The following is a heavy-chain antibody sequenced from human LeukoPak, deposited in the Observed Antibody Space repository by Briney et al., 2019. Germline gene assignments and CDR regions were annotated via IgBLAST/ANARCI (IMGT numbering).Heavy chain of an antibody. CDR3: ASRFDILTGYDAFDI. J-gene: IGHJ3*02. D-gene: IGHD3-9*01. V-gene: IGHV3-30*04. CDR2: ISYDGSNK. Sequence: GGSLRLSCAASGFTFSSYAMHWVRQAPGKGLEWVAVISYDGSNKYYADSVKGRFTISRDNSKNALYLQMNSLRAEDTAVYYCASRFDILTGYDAFDIWGQGTMVTVSS. CDR1: GFTFSSYA.